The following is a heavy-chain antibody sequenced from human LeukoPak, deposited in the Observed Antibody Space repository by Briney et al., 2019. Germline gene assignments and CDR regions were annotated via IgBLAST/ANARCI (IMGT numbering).Heavy chain of an antibody. CDR3: AEGGYDILTGYYKGYYYYMDV. J-gene: IGHJ6*03. V-gene: IGHV1-69*13. CDR1: GGTFSNYA. Sequence: VASVKVSCKASGGTFSNYAISWVRQAPGQGLEWMGGIIPIFATANYAQKFQGRVTITADESTSTAYMELSSLRSEDTAVYYCAEGGYDILTGYYKGYYYYMDVWGKGTTVTISS. D-gene: IGHD3-9*01. CDR2: IIPIFATA.